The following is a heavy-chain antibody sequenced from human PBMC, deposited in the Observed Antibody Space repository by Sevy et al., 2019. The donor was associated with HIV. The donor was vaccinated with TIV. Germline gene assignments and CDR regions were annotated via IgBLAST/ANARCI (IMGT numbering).Heavy chain of an antibody. D-gene: IGHD6-13*01. CDR2: ISSDGGRT. Sequence: GGSLRLSCAASGFTFSNYAIHWIRQAPGMRLQYVSCISSDGGRTYYEDSVKGRFTISRDNSKNTLYLQMGSLRLEDMAVYYCVRGIPAPGKAYYYYGMDVWGQRTTVTVSS. J-gene: IGHJ6*02. CDR1: GFTFSNYA. CDR3: VRGIPAPGKAYYYYGMDV. V-gene: IGHV3-64*02.